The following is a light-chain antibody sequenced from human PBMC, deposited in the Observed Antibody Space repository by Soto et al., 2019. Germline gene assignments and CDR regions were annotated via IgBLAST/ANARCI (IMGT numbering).Light chain of an antibody. V-gene: IGLV2-8*01. CDR2: EVS. J-gene: IGLJ2*01. Sequence: QSVLTQPPSVSGSPGQSVTISCTGTSSDVGDYKFVSWYQQHPGKAPKLMIYEVSRRPSGVPDRFSGSKSGNTASLTVSGLQAEDEADYYCSSYAGNNNVVFGGGTKLTVL. CDR3: SSYAGNNNVV. CDR1: SSDVGDYKF.